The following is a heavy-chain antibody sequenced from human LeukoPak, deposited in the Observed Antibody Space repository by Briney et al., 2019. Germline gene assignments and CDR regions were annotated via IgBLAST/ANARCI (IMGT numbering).Heavy chain of an antibody. CDR3: TFNLVSGSFGFDI. J-gene: IGHJ3*02. V-gene: IGHV4-39*07. Sequence: SETLSLTSTVSGGSISSSSYYWGWVRQPPGKGLEGIGTIFYSGSAYYNPSLKSRVTVTLVTSKILFSLRLSSVTAADTVVYYCTFNLVSGSFGFDIWGQGTMVTVSS. CDR1: GGSISSSSYY. CDR2: IFYSGSA. D-gene: IGHD3-10*01.